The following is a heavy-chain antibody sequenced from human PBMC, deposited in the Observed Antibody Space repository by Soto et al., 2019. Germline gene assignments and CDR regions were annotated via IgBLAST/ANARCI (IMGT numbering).Heavy chain of an antibody. D-gene: IGHD3-10*01. CDR1: GYTFTSYG. J-gene: IGHJ6*02. V-gene: IGHV1-18*01. CDR2: ISAYNGNT. CDR3: ARDQATMVRGVLWYYYYGMDV. Sequence: ASVKVSCKASGYTFTSYGISWVRQAPGQGLEWMGWISAYNGNTKYAQKFQGRVTMTTDTSTSTAYMEVRSLRSDDTAVYYCARDQATMVRGVLWYYYYGMDVWGQGTTVTVSS.